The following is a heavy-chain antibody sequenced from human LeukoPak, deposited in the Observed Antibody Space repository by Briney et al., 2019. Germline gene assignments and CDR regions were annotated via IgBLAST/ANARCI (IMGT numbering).Heavy chain of an antibody. CDR3: ARLRNVVNVHWGFFDT. J-gene: IGHJ4*02. CDR2: IGNNGVAI. D-gene: IGHD4-23*01. Sequence: GGSLRLSCAASGFTLSGYFMSWLRQAPGKGLEWVSCIGNNGVAIYYADSVKGRFTISRDNAKNSLYLQMSSLRAEDTAVYFCARLRNVVNVHWGFFDTWGQGAMVTVSS. V-gene: IGHV3-11*04. CDR1: GFTLSGYF.